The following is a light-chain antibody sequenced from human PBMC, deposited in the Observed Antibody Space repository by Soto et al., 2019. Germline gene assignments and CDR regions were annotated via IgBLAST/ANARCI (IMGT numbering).Light chain of an antibody. CDR3: QQYNTYSVS. CDR2: DAS. J-gene: IGKJ1*01. Sequence: IQMTQFPSTLSASVGDRVTITCRASQSISSWLAWYQQKPGKAPKLLIYDASSLQSGVPPRFSGSGSGTEFTLTISSLQPDDFATYYCQQYNTYSVSFGQGTKLEIK. CDR1: QSISSW. V-gene: IGKV1-5*01.